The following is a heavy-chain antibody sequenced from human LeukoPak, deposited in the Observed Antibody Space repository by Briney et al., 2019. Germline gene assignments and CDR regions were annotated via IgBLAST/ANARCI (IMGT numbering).Heavy chain of an antibody. V-gene: IGHV4-34*01. J-gene: IGHJ4*02. CDR1: GGSFSGYY. D-gene: IGHD5-18*01. CDR2: INHSGST. Sequence: SETLSLSCAVYGGSFSGYYWSWIRQPAGKGLEWIGEINHSGSTNYNPSLKSRVTISVDTSKNQFSLKLSSVTAADTAVYYCARQLWDRPFDYWGQGTLVTVSS. CDR3: ARQLWDRPFDY.